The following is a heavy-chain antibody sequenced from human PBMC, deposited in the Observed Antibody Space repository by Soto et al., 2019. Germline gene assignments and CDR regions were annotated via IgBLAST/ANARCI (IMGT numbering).Heavy chain of an antibody. CDR2: FRSGGDDDTT. D-gene: IGHD3-10*01. J-gene: IGHJ4*02. Sequence: EVQLVESGGKVVQPGGSLRLSCAASGFTFSSYSMSWVRQAPGKGLEWVSGFRSGGDDDTTYYADSVRGRFTISRDNSKNTLFLQMNSLRAEDTAIYYCAKKVNSGSGSQFFDYWGQGTLVTVSS. V-gene: IGHV3-23*04. CDR3: AKKVNSGSGSQFFDY. CDR1: GFTFSSYS.